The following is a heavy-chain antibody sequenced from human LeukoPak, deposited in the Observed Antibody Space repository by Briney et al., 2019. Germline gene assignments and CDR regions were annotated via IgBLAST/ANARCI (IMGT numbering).Heavy chain of an antibody. V-gene: IGHV3-7*01. D-gene: IGHD5-18*01. CDR1: TFTFTPGW. CDR2: MKRDGGEK. CDR3: AGLDTAHPSGVH. Sequence: GGSLRLSCEASTFTFTPGWMSWVRQAPGKGLEWVAMMKRDGGEKHYVDSVRGRFTISRDNAKNSLYLQMDSLRDEDTAVYSCAGLDTAHPSGVHWGQGTLVTVSS. J-gene: IGHJ4*02.